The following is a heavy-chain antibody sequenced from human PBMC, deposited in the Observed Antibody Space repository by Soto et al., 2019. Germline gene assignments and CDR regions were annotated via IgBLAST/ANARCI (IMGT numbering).Heavy chain of an antibody. CDR3: ARDPRGGYNFDY. V-gene: IGHV3-48*02. CDR2: IRGSGSTI. J-gene: IGHJ4*02. D-gene: IGHD5-18*01. Sequence: EVHLVESGGDLVQPGGSLRLYCAASGFTLRTYSMTWVRQAPGKGLEWVAHIRGSGSTIYYTDSVKGRFTISRDNAKNSLYLQMNSLRDDDTAVYFCARDPRGGYNFDYWGQGTLVAVSS. CDR1: GFTLRTYS.